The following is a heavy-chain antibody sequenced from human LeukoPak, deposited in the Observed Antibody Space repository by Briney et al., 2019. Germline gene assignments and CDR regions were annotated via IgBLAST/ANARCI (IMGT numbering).Heavy chain of an antibody. Sequence: GASVKVSCKASGYTFTSYAMHWVRQAPGQRLEWMGWINAGNGNTKYSQKFQGRVTITRDTSASTAYMELSSLRSEDTAVYYCARVRGDREYYYYYGMDVWGQGTTVTVSS. J-gene: IGHJ6*02. CDR2: INAGNGNT. CDR3: ARVRGDREYYYYYGMDV. V-gene: IGHV1-3*01. CDR1: GYTFTSYA. D-gene: IGHD3-10*01.